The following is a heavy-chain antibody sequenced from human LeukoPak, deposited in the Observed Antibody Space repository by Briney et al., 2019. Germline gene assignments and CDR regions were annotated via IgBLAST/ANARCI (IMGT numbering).Heavy chain of an antibody. J-gene: IGHJ6*02. Sequence: SETLSLTCTVPGGSINSGSYYWSWIRQPAGKGLEWIGRIYTSGSTNYNPSLKNRVTISGDTSKNQFSLKLSSVTAADTAVYYCARDNRYDSGSYYSYYNMDVWGQGTTVTVSS. D-gene: IGHD3-10*01. V-gene: IGHV4-61*02. CDR1: GGSINSGSYY. CDR2: IYTSGST. CDR3: ARDNRYDSGSYYSYYNMDV.